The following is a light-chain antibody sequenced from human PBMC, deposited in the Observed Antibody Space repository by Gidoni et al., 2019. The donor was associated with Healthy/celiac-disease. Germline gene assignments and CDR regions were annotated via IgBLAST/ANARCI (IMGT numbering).Light chain of an antibody. J-gene: IGLJ7*01. Sequence: QKVTISCSGSSSNIGNNYVSWYQQLPGTAPKLLIYENNKRPSGIPDRFSGSKSGTSATLGITGLQTGDEADYYCGTWDSSLSAGVFGGGTQLTVL. CDR3: GTWDSSLSAGV. CDR2: ENN. V-gene: IGLV1-51*02. CDR1: SSNIGNNY.